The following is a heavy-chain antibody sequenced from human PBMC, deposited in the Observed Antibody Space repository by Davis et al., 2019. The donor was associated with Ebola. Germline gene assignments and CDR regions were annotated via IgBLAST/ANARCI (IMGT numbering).Heavy chain of an antibody. J-gene: IGHJ4*02. CDR3: ARNPPGETIFGVVTTFDY. CDR2: ISAYNGNT. V-gene: IGHV1-18*01. D-gene: IGHD3-3*01. Sequence: ASVKVSCKASGYTFTSYAMHWVRQAPGQRLEWMGWISAYNGNTNYAQKLQGRVTMTTDTSTSTAYMELRSLRSDDTAVYYCARNPPGETIFGVVTTFDYWGQGTLVTVSS. CDR1: GYTFTSYA.